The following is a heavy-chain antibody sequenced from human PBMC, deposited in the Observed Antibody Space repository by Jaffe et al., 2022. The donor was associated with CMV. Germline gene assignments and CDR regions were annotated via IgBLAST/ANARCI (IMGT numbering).Heavy chain of an antibody. CDR1: GYTFTSYY. V-gene: IGHV1-46*01. Sequence: QVQLVQSGAEVKKPGASVKVSCKASGYTFTSYYMHWVRQAPGQGLEWMGIINPSGGSTSYAQKFQGRVTMTRDTSTSTVYMELSSLRSEDTAVYYCAREVRIAAAGYAEYFQHWGQGTLVTVSS. D-gene: IGHD6-13*01. J-gene: IGHJ1*01. CDR3: AREVRIAAAGYAEYFQH. CDR2: INPSGGST.